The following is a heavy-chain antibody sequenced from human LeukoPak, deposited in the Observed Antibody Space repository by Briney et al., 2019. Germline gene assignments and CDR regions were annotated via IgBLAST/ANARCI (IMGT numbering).Heavy chain of an antibody. CDR2: IIPFFCTA. V-gene: IGHV1-69*06. Sequence: GASVRVSCKASGGTFSSYAISWVRQAPGQGLEGMGGIIPFFCTANYAQKFQGRVTITADKSTSTAYMELSSLRSEDTAVYYCARGYYYGSGSYALTVADRGEYYMDVWGKGTTVTVSS. J-gene: IGHJ6*03. CDR1: GGTFSSYA. CDR3: ARGYYYGSGSYALTVADRGEYYMDV. D-gene: IGHD3-10*01.